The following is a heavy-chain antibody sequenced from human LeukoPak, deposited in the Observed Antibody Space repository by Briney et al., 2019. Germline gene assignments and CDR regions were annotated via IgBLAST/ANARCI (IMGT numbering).Heavy chain of an antibody. Sequence: ASVKVSCKASGYTFTSYYIHWVRQAPGQGLEWMGMINPSDGSTNYAQKFQGRVTMTRDTSTSTVYMYLSSLRSEDTAVYYCARLLLRDYGDYEAFDIWGQGTMVTVSS. V-gene: IGHV1-46*01. CDR1: GYTFTSYY. CDR3: ARLLLRDYGDYEAFDI. J-gene: IGHJ3*02. D-gene: IGHD4-17*01. CDR2: INPSDGST.